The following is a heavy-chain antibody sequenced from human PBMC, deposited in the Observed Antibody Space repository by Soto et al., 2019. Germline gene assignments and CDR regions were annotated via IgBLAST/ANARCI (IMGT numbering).Heavy chain of an antibody. D-gene: IGHD3-16*01. J-gene: IGHJ6*02. CDR3: AGQPTAGSFYDLGSYYYYYGMDV. Sequence: KPSETLSLTCTVSGGSISSGGYYWSWIRQHPGKGLEWIGYIYYSGNTDCNPSLKSRVTISVDTSKNQFSLNLSSVTAADSAVYYCAGQPTAGSFYDLGSYYYYYGMDVWGQGTTVTVS. V-gene: IGHV4-30-4*08. CDR1: GGSISSGGYY. CDR2: IYYSGNT.